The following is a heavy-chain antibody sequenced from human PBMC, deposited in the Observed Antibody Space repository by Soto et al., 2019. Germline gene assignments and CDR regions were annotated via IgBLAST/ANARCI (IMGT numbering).Heavy chain of an antibody. D-gene: IGHD6-13*01. J-gene: IGHJ6*02. V-gene: IGHV3-74*01. CDR3: ARGDIAAETFFCYYGMDL. CDR1: GFTLNNYW. CDR2: INGDATGT. Sequence: QLVESGGGLVQPGGSLRLSCAASGFTLNNYWMHWVRQAPGMGLVLVSRINGDATGTSYADSVKGRFTIPRDNSRNTLYLKMNSLRAYVTALYYCARGDIAAETFFCYYGMDLWGQGTTVTVS.